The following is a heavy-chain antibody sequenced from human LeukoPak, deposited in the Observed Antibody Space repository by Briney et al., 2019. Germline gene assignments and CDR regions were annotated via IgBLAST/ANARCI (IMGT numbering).Heavy chain of an antibody. Sequence: SVKVSCKASGGTFSSYAISWVRQAPGQGLEWMGGIIPIFGTANYAQKFQGRVTITADGSTSTAYMELSSLRSEDTAVYYCARDLLDYGGNPYYYYYMDVWGKGTTVTVSS. V-gene: IGHV1-69*13. D-gene: IGHD4-23*01. CDR1: GGTFSSYA. CDR3: ARDLLDYGGNPYYYYYMDV. CDR2: IIPIFGTA. J-gene: IGHJ6*03.